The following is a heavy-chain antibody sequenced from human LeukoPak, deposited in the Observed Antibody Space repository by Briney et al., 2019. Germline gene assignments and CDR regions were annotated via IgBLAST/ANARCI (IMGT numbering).Heavy chain of an antibody. CDR3: ARYLSSGLDY. V-gene: IGHV4-59*01. Sequence: PSETLSLTCTVSGGSIRSYYWNWIRQPPGKGLEWIGYIYYSGNTNYNPSLKSRVTISVDTSKNHLSLKLSSVTAADTAVYYCARYLSSGLDYWGQGTLVTVSS. CDR1: GGSIRSYY. D-gene: IGHD3-10*01. J-gene: IGHJ4*02. CDR2: IYYSGNT.